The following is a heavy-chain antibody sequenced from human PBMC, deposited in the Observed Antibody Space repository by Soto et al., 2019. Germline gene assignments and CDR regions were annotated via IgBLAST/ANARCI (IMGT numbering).Heavy chain of an antibody. CDR2: IIPIFGTA. CDR1: GGTFSSYA. Sequence: QVQLVQSGAEVKKPGSSVKVSCKASGGTFSSYAISWVRQAPGQGLEWMGGIIPIFGTANYAQKFQGRVTITADESTSNAYMELSSLRSEDTAVYYCAAPYYYDSSGYHQYYYYGMDVWGQGTTVTVSS. CDR3: AAPYYYDSSGYHQYYYYGMDV. J-gene: IGHJ6*02. V-gene: IGHV1-69*01. D-gene: IGHD3-22*01.